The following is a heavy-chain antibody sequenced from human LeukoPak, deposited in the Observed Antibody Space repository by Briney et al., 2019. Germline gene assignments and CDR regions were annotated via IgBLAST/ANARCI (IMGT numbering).Heavy chain of an antibody. CDR2: IYPGDSDT. J-gene: IGHJ6*02. CDR1: GYNFNSYW. V-gene: IGHV5-51*01. Sequence: GESLKISCKGSGYNFNSYWIGWVRQMPGTGLEWMGIIYPGDSDTRYSPSFQGQVTISADKSISTAYLQWSSLKASDTAIYYCARRTSYESYYGMDVWGQGTTVTVSS. CDR3: ARRTSYESYYGMDV. D-gene: IGHD2-2*01.